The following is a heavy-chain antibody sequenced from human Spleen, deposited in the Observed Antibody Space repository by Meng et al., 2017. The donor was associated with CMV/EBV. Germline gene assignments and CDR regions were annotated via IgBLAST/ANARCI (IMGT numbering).Heavy chain of an antibody. CDR3: SSPVIAARRPTNYYDMDV. D-gene: IGHD6-6*01. CDR1: GGTFSSYT. CDR2: IIPNLGIA. J-gene: IGHJ6*02. Sequence: SVKVSCKASGGTFSSYTISWVRQAPGPGLEWMGRIIPNLGIANYAQKFQGRVTITADKSTSTAYMELSSLRSEDTAVYYCSSPVIAARRPTNYYDMDVWGQGTTVTVSS. V-gene: IGHV1-69*02.